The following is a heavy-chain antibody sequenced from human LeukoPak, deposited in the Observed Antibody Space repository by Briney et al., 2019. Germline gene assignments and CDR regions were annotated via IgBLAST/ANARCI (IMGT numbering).Heavy chain of an antibody. CDR1: GYTFTGYY. CDR3: ARDYYCSSTSCYLLPYYYYYYGMDV. J-gene: IGHJ6*02. CDR2: INPNSGGT. D-gene: IGHD2-2*01. Sequence: ASVKVSCKASGYTFTGYYMHWVRQAPGQGLEWMGWINPNSGGTNYAQKFQGRVTMTRDTSISTAYMELSRLRSDDTAVYYCARDYYCSSTSCYLLPYYYYYYGMDVWGQGTTVTVSS. V-gene: IGHV1-2*02.